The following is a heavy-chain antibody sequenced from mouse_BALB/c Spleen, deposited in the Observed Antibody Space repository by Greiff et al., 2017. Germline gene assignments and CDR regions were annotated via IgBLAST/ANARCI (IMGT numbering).Heavy chain of an antibody. CDR3: ARDGGGLRRDYAMDY. CDR1: GFTFSDYY. J-gene: IGHJ4*01. D-gene: IGHD2-4*01. Sequence: EVKLMESGGGLVKPGGSLKLSCAASGFTFSDYYMYWVRQTPEKRLEWVATISDGGSYTYYPDSVKGRFTISRDNAKNNLYLQMSSLKSEDTAMYYCARDGGGLRRDYAMDYWGQGTSVTVSS. CDR2: ISDGGSYT. V-gene: IGHV5-4*02.